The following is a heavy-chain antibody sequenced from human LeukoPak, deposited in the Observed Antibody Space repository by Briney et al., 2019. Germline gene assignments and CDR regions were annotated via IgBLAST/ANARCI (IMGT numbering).Heavy chain of an antibody. D-gene: IGHD5-18*01. CDR3: ARSEYSYGADAFDI. V-gene: IGHV4-4*07. Sequence: SETLSLTCTVSGGSISSYYWSWIRQPAGKGLEWIGRIYTSGSTNYNPSLKSRVTISVDTSKNQFSLKLSSVTAADTAVYYCARSEYSYGADAFDIWGQGTTVTVSS. CDR2: IYTSGST. J-gene: IGHJ3*02. CDR1: GGSISSYY.